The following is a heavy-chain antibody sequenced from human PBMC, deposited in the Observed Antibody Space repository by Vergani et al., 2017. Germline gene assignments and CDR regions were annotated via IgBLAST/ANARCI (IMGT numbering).Heavy chain of an antibody. V-gene: IGHV4-61*02. CDR1: GGSISSGSYY. Sequence: QVQLQESGPGLVKPSQTLSLTCTVSGGSISSGSYYWSWIRQPAGKGLEWIGRIYTSGSTNYNPSLKSRVTISVDTSKNQFSLKLSSVTAADTAVCYCARGSRCSGGSCYYSWGQGTLVTVSS. J-gene: IGHJ4*02. CDR2: IYTSGST. CDR3: ARGSRCSGGSCYYS. D-gene: IGHD2-15*01.